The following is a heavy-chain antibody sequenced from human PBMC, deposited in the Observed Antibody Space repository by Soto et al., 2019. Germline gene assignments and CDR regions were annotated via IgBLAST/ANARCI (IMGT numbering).Heavy chain of an antibody. CDR2: ISDSGGGT. CDR3: ARITFGA. Sequence: EVQLLESGGGSVQPGGSLRLSCAASGFSFSDYAMTWIRQAPGKGLEWVSTISDSGGGTYYADSVQGRFTISRDNSRNTLYLQMNSLRAEDTAVYYCARITFGARGQGTLVTVSS. D-gene: IGHD3-10*01. CDR1: GFSFSDYA. V-gene: IGHV3-23*01. J-gene: IGHJ4*02.